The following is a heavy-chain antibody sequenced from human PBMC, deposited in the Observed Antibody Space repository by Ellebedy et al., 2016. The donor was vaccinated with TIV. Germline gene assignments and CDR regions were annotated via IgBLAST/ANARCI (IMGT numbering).Heavy chain of an antibody. V-gene: IGHV1-2*02. J-gene: IGHJ6*02. CDR2: INPNSGGT. CDR1: GYTFTDYY. Sequence: ASVKVSCKASGYTFTDYYIHWVRQAPGQGLEWMGWINPNSGGTNYAQKFQGRVTTTRDTSISTAYMELSRLRSDDTAVYYCARYCSSTSRYSPRSGYYYGMDVWGQGTTVTVSS. D-gene: IGHD2-2*01. CDR3: ARYCSSTSRYSPRSGYYYGMDV.